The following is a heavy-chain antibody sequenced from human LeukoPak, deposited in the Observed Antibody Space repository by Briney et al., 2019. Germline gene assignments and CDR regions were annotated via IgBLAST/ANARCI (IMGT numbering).Heavy chain of an antibody. CDR1: GYTFTSYY. V-gene: IGHV1-46*01. CDR2: INPSGGST. CDR3: ARWGYCSGGSCSSNGAFDI. D-gene: IGHD2-15*01. J-gene: IGHJ3*02. Sequence: ASVKVSCKASGYTFTSYYMRWVRQAPGQGLEWMGIINPSGGSTSYAQKFQGRVTMTRDTSTNTVYMELSSLRSEDTAVYYCARWGYCSGGSCSSNGAFDIWGQGTMVTVSS.